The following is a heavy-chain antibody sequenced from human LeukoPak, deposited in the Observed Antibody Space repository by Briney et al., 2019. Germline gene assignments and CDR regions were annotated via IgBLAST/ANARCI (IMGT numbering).Heavy chain of an antibody. D-gene: IGHD1-26*01. CDR3: AREVRGATITYFDY. Sequence: ASVKVSCKASGYTFTNYGISWVRQAPGQGLEWMGWISAYNGNTNYAQKLQGRVTMTTDTSTSTAYMELRSLRSDDTAVYYCAREVRGATITYFDYWGQGTLVTVSS. V-gene: IGHV1-18*01. J-gene: IGHJ4*02. CDR2: ISAYNGNT. CDR1: GYTFTNYG.